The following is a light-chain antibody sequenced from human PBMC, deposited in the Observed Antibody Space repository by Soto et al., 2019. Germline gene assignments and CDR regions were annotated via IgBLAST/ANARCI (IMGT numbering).Light chain of an antibody. CDR3: IQYNSYPKT. Sequence: DIQMTQSPSSLSASVGDRVTITCRASQGIGNDLGWHQQKPGKAPKRLIYAASTLQSGVSSRFSGSGSGTEFTLTISSRQPEDFATYFCIQYNSYPKTFGQGTNVEIK. CDR2: AAS. V-gene: IGKV1-17*01. CDR1: QGIGND. J-gene: IGKJ1*01.